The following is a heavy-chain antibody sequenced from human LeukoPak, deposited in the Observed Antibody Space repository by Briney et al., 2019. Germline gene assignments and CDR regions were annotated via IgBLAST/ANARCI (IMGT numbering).Heavy chain of an antibody. CDR2: INPNSGGT. J-gene: IGHJ4*02. V-gene: IGHV1-2*02. CDR1: GYTFTGYY. D-gene: IGHD6-25*01. Sequence: GASVNVSCKASGYTFTGYYMHWVRQAPGQGLEWMGWINPNSGGTNYAQKFQGRVTMTRDTSITTAYMELSRLRSDDTAVYYCARDLRKYSSGLDYWGQGTLVTVSS. CDR3: ARDLRKYSSGLDY.